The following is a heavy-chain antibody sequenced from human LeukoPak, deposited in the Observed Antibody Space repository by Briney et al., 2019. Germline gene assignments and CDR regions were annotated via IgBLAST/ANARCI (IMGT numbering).Heavy chain of an antibody. CDR2: IYTSGNT. CDR3: AREGDSSTYYYFDAFDI. D-gene: IGHD3-22*01. J-gene: IGHJ3*02. CDR1: GGSISNYY. V-gene: IGHV4-4*07. Sequence: SGTLSLTCTVSGGSISNYYWSWIRQPAGKGLEWIGRIYTSGNTNYNPSLNSRVTMSVDTSKNQFSLKLSSVTAADTAVYYCAREGDSSTYYYFDAFDIWGQGTMVTVSS.